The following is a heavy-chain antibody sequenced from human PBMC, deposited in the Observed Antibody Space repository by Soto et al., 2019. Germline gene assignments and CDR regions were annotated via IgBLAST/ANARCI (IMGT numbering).Heavy chain of an antibody. CDR2: VYYNGNT. Sequence: QLQLQESGPRLVKPSETLSLICSVSGGSIRSGSNYWAWIRQPPGKGLDWIGTVYYNGNTDYNASLTSRVTISAATSKNQSSLQLSSVSAADTAVYYCVRQTIVRGVLSWFDPWGQGTLGTV. CDR3: VRQTIVRGVLSWFDP. D-gene: IGHD3-10*01. V-gene: IGHV4-39*01. J-gene: IGHJ5*02. CDR1: GGSIRSGSNY.